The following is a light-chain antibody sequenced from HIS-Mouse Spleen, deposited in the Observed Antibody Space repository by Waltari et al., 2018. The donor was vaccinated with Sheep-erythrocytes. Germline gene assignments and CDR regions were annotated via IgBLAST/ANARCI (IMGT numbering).Light chain of an antibody. J-gene: IGKJ1*01. CDR3: QQANSFPPT. CDR1: QGISSW. Sequence: DIQMTQSPSSVSASVGDRVTITCRASQGISSWLGWYQQKPGKAPKLLIYAASSLQSGVPSRLSGSGSGTDFTITISSLQPEDFATYDCQQANSFPPTFGQGTKVEIK. CDR2: AAS. V-gene: IGKV1-12*01.